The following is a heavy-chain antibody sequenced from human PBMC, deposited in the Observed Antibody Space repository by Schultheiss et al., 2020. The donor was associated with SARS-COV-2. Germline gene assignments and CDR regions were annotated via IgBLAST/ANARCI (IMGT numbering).Heavy chain of an antibody. D-gene: IGHD4-17*01. V-gene: IGHV3-30*02. CDR2: IRYDGSNK. Sequence: GGSLRLSCAASGFTFSSYGMHWVRQAPGKGLEWVAFIRYDGSNKYYADSVKGRFTISRDNSKNTLYLQMNSLRGDDTALYYCATGSHDFGDQYFDYWGQGTLVTVSS. CDR3: ATGSHDFGDQYFDY. J-gene: IGHJ4*02. CDR1: GFTFSSYG.